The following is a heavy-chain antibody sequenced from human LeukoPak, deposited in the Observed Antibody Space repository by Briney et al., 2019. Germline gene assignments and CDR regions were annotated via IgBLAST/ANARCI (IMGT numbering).Heavy chain of an antibody. V-gene: IGHV3-30*03. CDR1: GFTFSSYG. CDR2: ISYDGSNK. D-gene: IGHD1-26*01. J-gene: IGHJ4*02. CDR3: ARDGAPWWEPTSDFDY. Sequence: PGGSLRLSCAASGFTFSSYGMHWVRQAPGKGLEWVAVISYDGSNKYYADSVKGRFTISRDNSKNTLYLQMNSLRAEDTAVYYCARDGAPWWEPTSDFDYWGQGTLVTVSS.